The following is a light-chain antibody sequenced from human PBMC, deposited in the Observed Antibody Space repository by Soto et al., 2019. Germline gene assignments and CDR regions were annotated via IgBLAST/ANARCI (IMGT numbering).Light chain of an antibody. CDR2: DVS. V-gene: IGLV2-14*01. J-gene: IGLJ2*01. Sequence: QSALTQPASVSGSPGQSITISCTGTSSDVGTYNYVSWYQQHPGKAPKLMIYDVSNRPSGVSDRFSGSKSGNTASLTISGLQAEDDADYYCSSYTGSSTSVVFGGGTKLTVL. CDR1: SSDVGTYNY. CDR3: SSYTGSSTSVV.